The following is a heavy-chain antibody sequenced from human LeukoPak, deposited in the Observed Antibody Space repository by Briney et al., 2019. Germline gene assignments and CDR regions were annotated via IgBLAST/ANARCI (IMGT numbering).Heavy chain of an antibody. D-gene: IGHD2-2*02. CDR1: GYTFTGYY. CDR3: ARDSSPTIVVVPAAIGPLGY. CDR2: INPKSGGT. J-gene: IGHJ4*02. V-gene: IGHV1-2*02. Sequence: GASVKVSCKASGYTFTGYYMHRVRQAPGQGLEWMGWINPKSGGTNYAQKFQGGVTMTRDTSISTAYMELSRLRSDDTAVYYCARDSSPTIVVVPAAIGPLGYWGQGTLVTVSS.